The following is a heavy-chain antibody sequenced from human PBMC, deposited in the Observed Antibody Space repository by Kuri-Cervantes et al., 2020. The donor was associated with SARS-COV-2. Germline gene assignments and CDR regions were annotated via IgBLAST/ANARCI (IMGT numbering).Heavy chain of an antibody. CDR3: ARQSRGATATVTTDYYYYGMDV. CDR1: GYSFTSYW. CDR2: IYPGDYDT. Sequence: GESLKISCKGSGYSFTSYWIGWVRQMPGKGLEWMGIIYPGDYDTRYSPSFQGQVTISADKSISTAYLQWSSLKASDTAMYYCARQSRGATATVTTDYYYYGMDVWGQGTTVTVSS. J-gene: IGHJ6*02. V-gene: IGHV5-51*01. D-gene: IGHD4-17*01.